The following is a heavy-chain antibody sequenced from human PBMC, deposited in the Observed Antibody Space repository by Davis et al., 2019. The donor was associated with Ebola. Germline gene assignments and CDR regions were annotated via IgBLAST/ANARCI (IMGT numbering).Heavy chain of an antibody. V-gene: IGHV3-30-3*01. CDR1: GFTFSSYA. J-gene: IGHJ3*02. CDR2: ISYDGSNK. Sequence: GGSLRLSCAASGFTFSSYAMHWVRQAPGKGLEWVAVISYDGSNKYYADSVKGRFTISGDNSKNTLYLQMNSLRAEDTAVYYCARVIVVVVAADAFDIWGQGTMVTVSS. CDR3: ARVIVVVVAADAFDI. D-gene: IGHD2-15*01.